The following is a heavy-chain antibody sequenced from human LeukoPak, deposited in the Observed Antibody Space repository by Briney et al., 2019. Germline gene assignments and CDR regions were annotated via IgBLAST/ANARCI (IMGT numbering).Heavy chain of an antibody. CDR3: ARGVPRRAVAGTRFDY. Sequence: PSETLSLTCAVYGGSFSGYYWSWIRQPPGKGLEWIGEINHSGSTNYNPSLKSRVTISVDTSKNQFSLKLSSVTAADTAVYYCARGVPRRAVAGTRFDYWGQGTLVTVSS. J-gene: IGHJ4*02. CDR2: INHSGST. V-gene: IGHV4-34*01. CDR1: GGSFSGYY. D-gene: IGHD6-19*01.